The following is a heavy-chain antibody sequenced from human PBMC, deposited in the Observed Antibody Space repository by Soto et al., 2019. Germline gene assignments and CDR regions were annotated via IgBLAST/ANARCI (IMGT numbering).Heavy chain of an antibody. V-gene: IGHV1-2*04. Sequence: QVQLVQSGAEVKKPGASVRVSCKASGYSFTDYHIHWVRQAPGQGLEWLGRINPKSGGTSTAQKFQGWVTMTRDRSISTVYMELTRLRSEDTAVYFCARGHSTDCSNGVCSFFYNHEMDVWGQGTTVTLSS. CDR3: ARGHSTDCSNGVCSFFYNHEMDV. D-gene: IGHD2-8*01. CDR1: GYSFTDYH. CDR2: INPKSGGT. J-gene: IGHJ6*02.